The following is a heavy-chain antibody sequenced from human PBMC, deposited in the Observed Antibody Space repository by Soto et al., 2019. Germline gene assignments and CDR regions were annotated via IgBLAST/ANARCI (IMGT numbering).Heavy chain of an antibody. Sequence: AGGSLRLSCAASGFTFSSYAMHWVRQAPGKGLEWVAVISCDGSNKYYADSVKGRFTISRDNSKNTLYLQMNSLRAEDTAVYYCARAPHGRSIAAARGRLWFHPGGQGTLVTRSS. D-gene: IGHD6-13*01. CDR2: ISCDGSNK. V-gene: IGHV3-30*14. CDR3: ARAPHGRSIAAARGRLWFHP. J-gene: IGHJ5*02. CDR1: GFTFSSYA.